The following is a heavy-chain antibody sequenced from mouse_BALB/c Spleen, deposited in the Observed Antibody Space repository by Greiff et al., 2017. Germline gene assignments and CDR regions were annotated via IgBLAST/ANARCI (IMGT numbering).Heavy chain of an antibody. Sequence: EVQLQESGPELVKPGASVKISCKASGYSFTGYYMHWVKQSHVKSLEWIGRINPYNGATSYNQNFKDKASLTVDKSSSTAYMELHSLTSEDSAVYYCASDDGYYFDYWGQGTTLTVSS. CDR2: INPYNGAT. D-gene: IGHD2-3*01. J-gene: IGHJ2*01. V-gene: IGHV1-31*01. CDR3: ASDDGYYFDY. CDR1: GYSFTGYY.